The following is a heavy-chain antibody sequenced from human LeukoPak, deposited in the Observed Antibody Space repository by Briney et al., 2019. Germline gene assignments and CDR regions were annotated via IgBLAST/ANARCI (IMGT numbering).Heavy chain of an antibody. Sequence: SETLSLTCTVSGGSISSYYWSRIRQPPGKGLEWIGYIYYSGSTNYNPSLKSRVTISVDTSKNQFSLKLSSVTAADTAVYYCARGLIGGYSSGWYNDWGQGTLVTVSS. J-gene: IGHJ4*02. D-gene: IGHD6-19*01. CDR3: ARGLIGGYSSGWYND. CDR1: GGSISSYY. V-gene: IGHV4-59*01. CDR2: IYYSGST.